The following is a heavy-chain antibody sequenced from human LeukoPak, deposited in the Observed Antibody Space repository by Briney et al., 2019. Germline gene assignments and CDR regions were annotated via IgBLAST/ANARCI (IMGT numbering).Heavy chain of an antibody. J-gene: IGHJ4*02. CDR3: ARGGAARPYFDY. V-gene: IGHV4-61*02. CDR1: GGSISSGSYY. CDR2: IYTSGST. Sequence: SETLSLTCTVSGGSISSGSYYWSWIRQPAGKGLEWIGRIYTSGSTNYNPSLKSRVTISVDTSKNQFSLKLSSVTAADTAVYYGARGGAARPYFDYWGQGTLVTVSS. D-gene: IGHD6-6*01.